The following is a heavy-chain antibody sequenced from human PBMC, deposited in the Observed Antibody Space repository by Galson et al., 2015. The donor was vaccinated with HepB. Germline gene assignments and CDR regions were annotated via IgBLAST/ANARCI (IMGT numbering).Heavy chain of an antibody. Sequence: SLRLSCAASGFTFSNYNMNWVRQAPGKGLEWVSYISSSSGTVHYADSVKGRFTISRDNAKNSLYLQMNSLRDEDTAVYYCARGGTPITMRGCFQDWGQGTLVTVSS. V-gene: IGHV3-48*02. J-gene: IGHJ1*01. D-gene: IGHD3-22*01. CDR1: GFTFSNYN. CDR2: ISSSSGTV. CDR3: ARGGTPITMRGCFQD.